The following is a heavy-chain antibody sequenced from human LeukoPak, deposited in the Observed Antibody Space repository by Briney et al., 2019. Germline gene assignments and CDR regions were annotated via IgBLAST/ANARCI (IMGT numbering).Heavy chain of an antibody. CDR2: IYYSGST. V-gene: IGHV4-59*11. CDR1: GGSISSHY. Sequence: SETLSLTCTLSGGSISSHYWSWIRQPPGKGLEWIGNIYYSGSTNYNPSLKSRVTISVDTSKNQFSLKLSSVTAADTAVYYCARAPGRYDFWSGYWSYYYYMDVWGKGTTVTVSS. D-gene: IGHD3-3*01. CDR3: ARAPGRYDFWSGYWSYYYYMDV. J-gene: IGHJ6*03.